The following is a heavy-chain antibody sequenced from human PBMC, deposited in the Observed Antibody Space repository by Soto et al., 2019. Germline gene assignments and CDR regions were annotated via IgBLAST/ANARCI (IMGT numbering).Heavy chain of an antibody. J-gene: IGHJ4*02. V-gene: IGHV1-69*13. CDR1: GGTFSSYA. CDR3: ARFPNYYDSSGYPY. Sequence: SVKVSCKASGGTFSSYAISWVRQAPGQGLEWMGGIIPIFGTANYAQKFQGRVTITADESTSTAYMELSSLRSEDTAVYYCARFPNYYDSSGYPYWGQGTLGTVSS. D-gene: IGHD3-22*01. CDR2: IIPIFGTA.